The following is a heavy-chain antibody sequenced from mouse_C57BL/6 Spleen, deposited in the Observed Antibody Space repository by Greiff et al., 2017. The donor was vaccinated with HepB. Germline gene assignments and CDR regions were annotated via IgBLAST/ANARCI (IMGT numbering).Heavy chain of an antibody. CDR1: GYTFTSYW. CDR3: ARRGDGFFYAMDY. CDR2: IDPSDSYT. D-gene: IGHD2-3*01. J-gene: IGHJ4*01. Sequence: QVQLQQPGAELVRPGTSVKLSCKASGYTFTSYWMHWVKQRPGQGLEWIGVIDPSDSYTNYNQKFKGKATLPVDTSSSTAYMQLSSLTSEDSAVYYCARRGDGFFYAMDYWGQGTSVTVSS. V-gene: IGHV1-59*01.